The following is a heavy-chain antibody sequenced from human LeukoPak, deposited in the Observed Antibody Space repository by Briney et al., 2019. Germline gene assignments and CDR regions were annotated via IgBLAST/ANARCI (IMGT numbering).Heavy chain of an antibody. CDR2: VSPSGGRT. J-gene: IGHJ4*02. V-gene: IGHV3-23*01. Sequence: PGGSLRLSCGASGFTLSSYVMSWVRQTPRRGLEWVAGVSPSGGRTIYEDSAEGRVTISRDNSNDTVYLQLSGLRADDSALYYCAKVRGVYCSSPACYYYDAWGQGTPVTVSS. D-gene: IGHD2-2*01. CDR3: AKVRGVYCSSPACYYYDA. CDR1: GFTLSSYV.